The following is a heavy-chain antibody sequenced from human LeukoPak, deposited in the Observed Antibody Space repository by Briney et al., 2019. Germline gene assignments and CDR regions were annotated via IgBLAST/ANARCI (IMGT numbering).Heavy chain of an antibody. J-gene: IGHJ4*02. Sequence: SETLSLTCTVSGGSISSYYWSWIRQPPGKGLEWIGYIYYSGSTNYNPSLKSRVTISVDTSKNQFSLKLSSVTAADTAVYYCARSEQWLVDRYFDYWGQGTLVTVSS. V-gene: IGHV4-59*08. D-gene: IGHD6-19*01. CDR3: ARSEQWLVDRYFDY. CDR2: IYYSGST. CDR1: GGSISSYY.